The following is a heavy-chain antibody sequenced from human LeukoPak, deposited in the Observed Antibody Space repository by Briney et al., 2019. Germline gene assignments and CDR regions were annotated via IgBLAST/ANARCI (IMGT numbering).Heavy chain of an antibody. J-gene: IGHJ3*02. Sequence: GGSLRLSCAASGFTFDDYAMHWVRQAPGKGLEWVSGISWNSGSIGYADSVKGRFTISRDNAKNSLYLQMNSLRAEDMALYYCAKDNVRRITIFGVAPGGGALDIWGQGTMVTVSS. CDR3: AKDNVRRITIFGVAPGGGALDI. CDR1: GFTFDDYA. D-gene: IGHD3-3*01. V-gene: IGHV3-9*03. CDR2: ISWNSGSI.